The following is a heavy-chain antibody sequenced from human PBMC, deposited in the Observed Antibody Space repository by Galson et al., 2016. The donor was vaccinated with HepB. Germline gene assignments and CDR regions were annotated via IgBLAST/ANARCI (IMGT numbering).Heavy chain of an antibody. CDR1: GFVFGSYW. J-gene: IGHJ4*02. D-gene: IGHD3-22*01. CDR3: ARFFYDTSGYRKLDY. Sequence: SLRLSCAASGFVFGSYWMTWVRQAPGKGLEWVANIRQDGSEKSYVASVKGRFTVSRDNAKNSLYLHMNSLRAEDTAVYFCARFFYDTSGYRKLDYWGQGALVTVSA. CDR2: IRQDGSEK. V-gene: IGHV3-7*04.